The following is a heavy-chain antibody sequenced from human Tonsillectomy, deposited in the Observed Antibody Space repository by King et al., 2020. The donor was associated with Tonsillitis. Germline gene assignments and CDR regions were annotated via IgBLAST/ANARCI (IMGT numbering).Heavy chain of an antibody. CDR2: IWYDGSNK. Sequence: VQLVESGGGVVQPGRSLRLSCAASGFTFSSYGMHWVRQAPGKGLEWVAVIWYDGSNKYYADSVKGRFTISRDNSKNTLYLQMNSLRAEDTAVYYCARDAVTIFGVVTQYYFDYWGQGTLVTVSS. D-gene: IGHD3-3*01. CDR3: ARDAVTIFGVVTQYYFDY. J-gene: IGHJ4*02. CDR1: GFTFSSYG. V-gene: IGHV3-33*01.